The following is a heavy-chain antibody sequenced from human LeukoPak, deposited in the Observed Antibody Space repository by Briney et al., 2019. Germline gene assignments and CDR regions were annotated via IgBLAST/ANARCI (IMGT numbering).Heavy chain of an antibody. Sequence: PSETLSLTCTASGPPINRFYWNWVRQPPGKGLEWIGNIYNGVPTFFNPSLKSRVTLSVDTSKTQFSLQLASVTAADTAVYYCVQTTGWPGFDYWGQGVLVTVSS. V-gene: IGHV4-4*09. CDR1: GPPINRFY. CDR2: IYNGVPT. CDR3: VQTTGWPGFDY. D-gene: IGHD6-19*01. J-gene: IGHJ4*02.